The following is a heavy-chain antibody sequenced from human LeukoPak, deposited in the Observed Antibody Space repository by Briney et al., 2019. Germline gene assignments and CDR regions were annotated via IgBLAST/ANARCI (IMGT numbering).Heavy chain of an antibody. CDR2: IKTKTDGGST. V-gene: IGHV3-15*07. D-gene: IGHD1-26*01. Sequence: GGSLRLSCAASGFTFSDAWMNWVRQAPGKGLEWVGRIKTKTDGGSTDYAAPVKGRFTISRDDSKSTMYLQMDSLKTEDTAMYYCTTIRVSFNAGASYFAYWGQGTLVTVSS. CDR3: TTIRVSFNAGASYFAY. CDR1: GFTFSDAW. J-gene: IGHJ4*02.